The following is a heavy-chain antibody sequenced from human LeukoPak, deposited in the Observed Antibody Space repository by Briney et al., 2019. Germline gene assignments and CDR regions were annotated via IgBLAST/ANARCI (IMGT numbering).Heavy chain of an antibody. J-gene: IGHJ6*02. D-gene: IGHD3-22*01. CDR3: ARDLYYYDSSGYFLWDYYYYYGMDV. CDR2: ISYDGSNK. CDR1: GFTFSSYG. Sequence: GRSLRLSCAASGFTFSSYGMHWVRQAPGKGLEWVAVISYDGSNKYYADSVKGRFTISRDNSKNTLYLQMNSLRAEDTAVYYCARDLYYYDSSGYFLWDYYYYYGMDVWGQGTTVTVSS. V-gene: IGHV3-30*03.